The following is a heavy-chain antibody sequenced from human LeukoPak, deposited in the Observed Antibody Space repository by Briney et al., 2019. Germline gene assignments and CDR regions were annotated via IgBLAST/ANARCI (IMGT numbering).Heavy chain of an antibody. CDR3: AKDMHGYGDYGYYFDY. V-gene: IGHV3-48*02. D-gene: IGHD4-17*01. J-gene: IGHJ4*02. Sequence: GGSLRLSCAASGFTFSSYSMNWVRQAPGKGLEWVSYISSSSSTIYYADSVKGRFTISRDNAKNSLYLQMNSLRDEDTAVYYCAKDMHGYGDYGYYFDYWGQGTLVTVSS. CDR1: GFTFSSYS. CDR2: ISSSSSTI.